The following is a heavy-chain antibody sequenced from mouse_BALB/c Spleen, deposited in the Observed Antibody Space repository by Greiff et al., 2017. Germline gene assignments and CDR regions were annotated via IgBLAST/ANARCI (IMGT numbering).Heavy chain of an antibody. CDR2: ISSGGSYT. V-gene: IGHV5-9-4*01. Sequence: EVQLVESGGGLVKPGGSLKLSCAASGFTFSSYAMSWVRQSPEKRLEWVAEISSGGSYTYYPDTVTGRFTISRDNAKNTLYLEMSSLRSEDTAMYYCASLMITTRGFYWGQGTSVTVSS. J-gene: IGHJ4*01. CDR3: ASLMITTRGFY. CDR1: GFTFSSYA. D-gene: IGHD2-4*01.